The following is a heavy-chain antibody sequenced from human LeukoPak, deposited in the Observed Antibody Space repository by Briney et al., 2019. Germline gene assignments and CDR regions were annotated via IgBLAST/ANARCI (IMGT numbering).Heavy chain of an antibody. D-gene: IGHD3-3*01. J-gene: IGHJ3*02. V-gene: IGHV1-69*04. CDR3: AGEGGDFWSGDAYDI. CDR2: IIPILGIA. CDR1: GGTFSSYA. Sequence: SVKVFCKAAGGTFSSYAMRWVRQAPGQGLEWMGRIIPILGIANYARKFQGRVTITADKSTSTPYMELSSLRSEDTAVYYCAGEGGDFWSGDAYDIWGQGTMVTVSS.